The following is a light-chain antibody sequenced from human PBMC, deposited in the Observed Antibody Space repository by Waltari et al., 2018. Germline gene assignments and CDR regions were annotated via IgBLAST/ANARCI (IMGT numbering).Light chain of an antibody. CDR2: GTS. V-gene: IGLV1-40*01. Sequence: QSVLTQPPSVSGAPGQRVSISCTGSGSNLGAGYDVHWYQQHPGKAPNLLIYGTSTRPPGVPDRFFDSQSGTSASLAITALQAEDEAEYYCQSYDTSLSVVFGGGTKLTVL. CDR3: QSYDTSLSVV. CDR1: GSNLGAGYD. J-gene: IGLJ2*01.